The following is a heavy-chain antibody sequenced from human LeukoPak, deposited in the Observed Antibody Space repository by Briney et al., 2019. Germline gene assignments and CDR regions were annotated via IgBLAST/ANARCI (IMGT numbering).Heavy chain of an antibody. V-gene: IGHV3-30*04. Sequence: HPGRSLRLSCAASGFTFSSYAMHWVRQAPGKGLEWVAVISYDGSNKYYADSVKGRFTISRDNSKSTLYLQMNSLRAEDTAVYYCARDQGGAEHDAFDIWGQGTMVTVSS. J-gene: IGHJ3*02. CDR1: GFTFSSYA. CDR3: ARDQGGAEHDAFDI. D-gene: IGHD1-26*01. CDR2: ISYDGSNK.